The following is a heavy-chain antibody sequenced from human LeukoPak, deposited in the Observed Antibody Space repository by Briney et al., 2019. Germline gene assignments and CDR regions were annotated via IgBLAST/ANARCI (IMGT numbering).Heavy chain of an antibody. D-gene: IGHD3-10*01. CDR2: IYHSGST. J-gene: IGHJ5*02. Sequence: SETLSLTCTVSGGSISSYYWGWIRQPPGKGLEWIGSIYHSGSTYYNPSLKSRVTISVDTSKNQFSLKLSSVTAADTAVYYCARDYGYYGSGSQLYNWFDPWGQGTLVTVSS. CDR1: GGSISSYY. CDR3: ARDYGYYGSGSQLYNWFDP. V-gene: IGHV4-38-2*02.